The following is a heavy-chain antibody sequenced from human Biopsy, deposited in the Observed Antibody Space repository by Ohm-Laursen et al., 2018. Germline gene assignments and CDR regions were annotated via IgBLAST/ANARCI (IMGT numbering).Heavy chain of an antibody. J-gene: IGHJ4*02. CDR2: IIPISNTA. D-gene: IGHD4-17*01. Sequence: SSVKVSCKTSGGTFSNYAITWVRQAPGQGLEWMGGIIPISNTANYAQNFQDRLTITADRSTNTAYMELNSLRSEDTAVYFCATLTEDYGASPDSWGQGTLVVVSS. CDR3: ATLTEDYGASPDS. CDR1: GGTFSNYA. V-gene: IGHV1-69*06.